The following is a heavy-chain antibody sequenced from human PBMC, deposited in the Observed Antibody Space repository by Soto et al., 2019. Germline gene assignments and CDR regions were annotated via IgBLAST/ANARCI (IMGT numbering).Heavy chain of an antibody. Sequence: VKVSCKASGGTFSSYTISWVRQAPGQGLEWMGRIIPILGIANYAQKFQGRVTITADKSTSTAYMELSSLRSEDTAVYYCARAPQRQTYYYDSSGSLFDYWGQGTLVTVSS. D-gene: IGHD3-22*01. CDR3: ARAPQRQTYYYDSSGSLFDY. CDR1: GGTFSSYT. V-gene: IGHV1-69*02. J-gene: IGHJ4*02. CDR2: IIPILGIA.